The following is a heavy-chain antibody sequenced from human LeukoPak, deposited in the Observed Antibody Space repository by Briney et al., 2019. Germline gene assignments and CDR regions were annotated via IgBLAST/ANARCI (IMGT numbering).Heavy chain of an antibody. Sequence: GGSLRLSCAASGFTFSSYGMHWVRQAPGKGLEWVAFIRYDGSNKYYADSVKGRFTISRDNSKNTLYLQMNSLRAEDTAVYYYAKDQLGWGHCSSTSCYTGAFDIWGQGTMVTVSS. V-gene: IGHV3-30*02. CDR3: AKDQLGWGHCSSTSCYTGAFDI. D-gene: IGHD2-2*02. CDR1: GFTFSSYG. J-gene: IGHJ3*02. CDR2: IRYDGSNK.